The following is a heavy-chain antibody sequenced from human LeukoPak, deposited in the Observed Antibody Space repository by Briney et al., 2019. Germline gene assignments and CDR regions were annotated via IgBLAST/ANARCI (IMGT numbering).Heavy chain of an antibody. J-gene: IGHJ4*02. V-gene: IGHV1-2*06. CDR1: GYTFTGYY. Sequence: ASVKVSCKASGYTFTGYYMHWVRQAPGQGLEWMGRINPNSGGTNYAQKFQGRVTMTRDTSISTAYMELSRLRSDDTAVYYCARDRSSSSWYSDFDYWGQGTLVAVSS. D-gene: IGHD6-13*01. CDR3: ARDRSSSSWYSDFDY. CDR2: INPNSGGT.